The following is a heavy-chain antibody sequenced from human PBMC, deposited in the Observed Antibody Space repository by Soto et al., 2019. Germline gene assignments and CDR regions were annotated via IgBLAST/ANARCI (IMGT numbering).Heavy chain of an antibody. Sequence: GASVKVSCKASGYTFTSYAMHWVRQAPGQRLEWMGWINAGNGNTKYSQKFQGRVTITRDTSASTAYMGLSSLRSEDTAVYYCARGGDSITIFGVVIPQAVTWFDPWGQGTLVTVSS. J-gene: IGHJ5*02. V-gene: IGHV1-3*01. CDR2: INAGNGNT. CDR1: GYTFTSYA. D-gene: IGHD3-3*01. CDR3: ARGGDSITIFGVVIPQAVTWFDP.